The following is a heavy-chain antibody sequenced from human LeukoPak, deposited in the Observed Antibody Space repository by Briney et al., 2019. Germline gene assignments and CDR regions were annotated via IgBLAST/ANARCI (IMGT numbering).Heavy chain of an antibody. CDR3: TRVVSGSYFIPPDY. Sequence: GGSLRLSCTASGFTFGDYAMSWVRQAPGKGLEWVGFIRSKAYGGTTEYAASVKGRFTIPRDDSKSIAYLQMNSLKTEDTAVYYCTRVVSGSYFIPPDYWGQGTLVTVSS. V-gene: IGHV3-49*04. CDR1: GFTFGDYA. CDR2: IRSKAYGGTT. D-gene: IGHD1-26*01. J-gene: IGHJ4*02.